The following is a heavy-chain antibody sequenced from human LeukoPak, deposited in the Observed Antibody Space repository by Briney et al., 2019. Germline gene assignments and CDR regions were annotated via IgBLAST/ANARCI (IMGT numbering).Heavy chain of an antibody. CDR1: GFTFSSYG. CDR3: AKDVRILGVVIPDY. J-gene: IGHJ4*02. D-gene: IGHD3-3*01. CDR2: ISYDGSNK. V-gene: IGHV3-30*18. Sequence: SGGSLRLSCVVSGFTFSSYGMHWVRQAPGKGLEWVAVISYDGSNKYYADSVKGRFTISRDNSKNTLYLQMNSLRAEDTAVYYCAKDVRILGVVIPDYWGQGTLVTVSS.